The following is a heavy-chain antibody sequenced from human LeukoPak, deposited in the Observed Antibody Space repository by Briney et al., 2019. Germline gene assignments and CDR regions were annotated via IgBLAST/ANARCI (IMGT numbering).Heavy chain of an antibody. CDR1: GGSISSGSYY. J-gene: IGHJ5*02. CDR3: AKDRRAYPSQFDP. V-gene: IGHV4-61*02. CDR2: IYVSGTT. Sequence: SETLSLTCTVSGGSISSGSYYWSWIRQPAGKGLEWIGRIYVSGTTNYNPSLKSRVTISLDTSKNQFSLKLSSVTAADTAVYYCAKDRRAYPSQFDPWGQGTLVTVSS. D-gene: IGHD2-2*01.